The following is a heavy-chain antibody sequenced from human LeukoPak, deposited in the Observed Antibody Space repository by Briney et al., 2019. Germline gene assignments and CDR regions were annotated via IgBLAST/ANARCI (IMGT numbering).Heavy chain of an antibody. CDR3: ARGKRHCSSTSCYGLPIDY. Sequence: SETLSLTCAVYGGSFSGYYWSWIRQPPGKGLEWIGEINHSGSTNYNPSLKSRVTISVDTSKNQFSLKLSSVTAADTAVYYCARGKRHCSSTSCYGLPIDYWGQGTLVIVSS. D-gene: IGHD2-2*01. V-gene: IGHV4-34*01. J-gene: IGHJ4*02. CDR2: INHSGST. CDR1: GGSFSGYY.